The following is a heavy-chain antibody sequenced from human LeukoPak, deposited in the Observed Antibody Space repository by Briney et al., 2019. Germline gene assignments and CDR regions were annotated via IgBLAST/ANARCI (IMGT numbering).Heavy chain of an antibody. CDR2: INAGNGST. V-gene: IGHV1-3*01. D-gene: IGHD2-2*01. Sequence: ASVKVSCKASGYTFTSYAMHWVRQAPGQRLEWMGWINAGNGSTKYSQKFQGRVTITRDTSASTAYMELSSLRSEDTAVYYCASSEYQLLSGWFDPWGQGTLVTVSS. CDR1: GYTFTSYA. J-gene: IGHJ5*02. CDR3: ASSEYQLLSGWFDP.